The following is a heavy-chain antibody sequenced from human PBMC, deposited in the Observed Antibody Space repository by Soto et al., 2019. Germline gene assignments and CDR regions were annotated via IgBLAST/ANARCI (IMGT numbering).Heavy chain of an antibody. CDR1: GFTFSDYY. V-gene: IGHV3-11*01. CDR3: ARDSTDIVATINSYYYYYMDV. J-gene: IGHJ6*03. CDR2: ISSSGSTI. D-gene: IGHD5-12*01. Sequence: PGGSLRLSCAASGFTFSDYYISWIRQAPGKGLEWVSYISSSGSTIYYADSVKGRFTISRDNAKNSLYLQMNSLRAEDTAVYYCARDSTDIVATINSYYYYYMDVWGKGTTVTVSS.